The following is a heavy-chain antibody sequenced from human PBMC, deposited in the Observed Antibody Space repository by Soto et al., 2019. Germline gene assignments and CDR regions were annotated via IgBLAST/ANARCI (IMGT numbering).Heavy chain of an antibody. V-gene: IGHV3-30-3*01. CDR1: GFTFSSYA. CDR3: AREGDYYDSSGTHWYFDL. Sequence: QVQLVESGGGVVQPGRSLRLSCAASGFTFSSYAMHWVRQAPGKGLEWVAVISYDGSNKYYADSVKGRFTISRDNSKNTLYLQMNSLRAEDTAVYYCAREGDYYDSSGTHWYFDLWGRGTLVTVSS. CDR2: ISYDGSNK. D-gene: IGHD3-22*01. J-gene: IGHJ2*01.